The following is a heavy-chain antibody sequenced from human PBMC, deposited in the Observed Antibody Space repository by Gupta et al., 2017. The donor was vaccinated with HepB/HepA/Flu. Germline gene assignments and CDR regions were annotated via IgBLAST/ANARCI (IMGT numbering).Heavy chain of an antibody. CDR1: GFTFSTYW. CDR3: VRALGSSSST. Sequence: EVQLVESGGGLVQPGGSLRLSCAASGFTFSTYWMSWVRQAPGKGLEWVANIGQGGSQRYYAESVRGRFTISRDDANSFLYLEMNTLRVEDTAKFYCVRALGSSSSTWGQGTSVTVSS. CDR2: IGQGGSQR. D-gene: IGHD2-2*01. V-gene: IGHV3-7*03. J-gene: IGHJ6*02.